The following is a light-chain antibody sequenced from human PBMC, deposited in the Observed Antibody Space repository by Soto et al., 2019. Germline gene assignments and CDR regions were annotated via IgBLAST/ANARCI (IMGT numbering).Light chain of an antibody. J-gene: IGKJ5*01. CDR2: DAS. V-gene: IGKV1-17*01. Sequence: DIQMTQSPSSLSASVGDRVTITCQASQNINNYLNWYQQKPGRAPKLLIYDASNLEAGVPSRFSGSGSGTEFTLTISSLQPEDFATYYCLQHNSYPLTFGQGTRLEIK. CDR1: QNINNY. CDR3: LQHNSYPLT.